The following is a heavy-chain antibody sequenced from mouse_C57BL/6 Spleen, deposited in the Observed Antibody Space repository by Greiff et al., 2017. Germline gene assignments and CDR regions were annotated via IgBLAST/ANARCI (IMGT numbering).Heavy chain of an antibody. CDR1: GYTFTSYW. J-gene: IGHJ4*01. CDR3: ARGDFRSKSAMDY. Sequence: QVQLQQPGAELVKPGASVKLSCKASGYTFTSYWMHWVKQRPGQGLEWIGMIHPNRGSTNYNEKFKSKATLTVDKSSSTAYMQLSSLTSEDSAVYYCARGDFRSKSAMDYWGQGTSVTVSS. CDR2: IHPNRGST. V-gene: IGHV1-64*01.